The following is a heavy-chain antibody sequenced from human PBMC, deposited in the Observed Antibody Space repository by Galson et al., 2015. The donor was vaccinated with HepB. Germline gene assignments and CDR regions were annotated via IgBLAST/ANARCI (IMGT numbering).Heavy chain of an antibody. CDR3: AKGLGSGDSRWFDP. Sequence: SLRLSCAASGFTFRNYAMNWVRQAPGEGLEWVSAISGGAGTTYTTDSVKGRFTISRDNSKNTLYLQMNSLRVEDTAVYYCAKGLGSGDSRWFDPWGQGTLVTVSS. CDR1: GFTFRNYA. J-gene: IGHJ5*02. V-gene: IGHV3-23*01. D-gene: IGHD2-21*02. CDR2: ISGGAGTT.